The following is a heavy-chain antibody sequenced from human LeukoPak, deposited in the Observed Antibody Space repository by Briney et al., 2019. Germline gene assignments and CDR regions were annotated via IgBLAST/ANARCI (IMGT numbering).Heavy chain of an antibody. Sequence: GGSLRLSCAASGFTFSDYYMNWIRQAPGKGLEWVSYISSSGSTIYYADSVKGRFTISRDNAKNSLYLQMNSLRAEDTAVYYCARVWYSGSYPVDDWGQGTLVTVSS. CDR1: GFTFSDYY. CDR2: ISSSGSTI. CDR3: ARVWYSGSYPVDD. V-gene: IGHV3-11*04. D-gene: IGHD1-26*01. J-gene: IGHJ4*02.